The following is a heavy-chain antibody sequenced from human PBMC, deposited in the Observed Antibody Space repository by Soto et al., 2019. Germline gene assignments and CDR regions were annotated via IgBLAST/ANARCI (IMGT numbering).Heavy chain of an antibody. V-gene: IGHV1-2*02. CDR1: GFSFTGYY. Sequence: ASVKVSCKASGFSFTGYYIHWLRQAPGQGLEWMGWINAHSGGTEYAQKFQGRVTLTRDTSIATAYLTLTSLREEDTAVYYCARSDWFDPWGQGTLVTVSS. J-gene: IGHJ5*02. CDR2: INAHSGGT. CDR3: ARSDWFDP. D-gene: IGHD3-16*01.